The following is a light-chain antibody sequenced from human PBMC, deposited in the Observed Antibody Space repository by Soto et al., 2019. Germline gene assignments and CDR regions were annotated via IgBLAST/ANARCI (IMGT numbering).Light chain of an antibody. J-gene: IGLJ2*01. CDR2: EDI. V-gene: IGLV2-23*01. CDR1: SSDVGRYDL. Sequence: QSALTQPDSVSGSPGQSITISCTGSSSDVGRYDLVSWYQQHLGKAPKLMIYEDIERPSGVSNRSSGSKSGNTASLTISGLQTEDEANYYCCSYTGGTSVVFGGGTKLTVL. CDR3: CSYTGGTSVV.